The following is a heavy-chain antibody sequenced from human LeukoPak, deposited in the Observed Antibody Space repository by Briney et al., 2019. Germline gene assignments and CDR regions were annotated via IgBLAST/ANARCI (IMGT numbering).Heavy chain of an antibody. Sequence: SVKVSCKASGGTFSSYAISWVRQAPGQGLEWMGGIIPIFGTANYAQKFQGRVTFTADESTSTAYMELSSLRSEDTAVYYCARDFQRYTGFDYWGQGTLVTVSS. D-gene: IGHD1-14*01. CDR2: IIPIFGTA. CDR3: ARDFQRYTGFDY. CDR1: GGTFSSYA. J-gene: IGHJ4*02. V-gene: IGHV1-69*13.